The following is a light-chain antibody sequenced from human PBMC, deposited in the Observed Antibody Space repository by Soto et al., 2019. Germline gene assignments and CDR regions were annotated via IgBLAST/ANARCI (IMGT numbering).Light chain of an antibody. CDR1: QSVSSSY. Sequence: EIVVTQSPGTLSLSPGERATLSCRASQSVSSSYLAWYQQKPGQAPRLLIYGASSRATGIPDRFSGSGSGTDFTLTISRLEPEDFAVYYCQQYGSSPQTFGQGTKLEIK. CDR3: QQYGSSPQT. J-gene: IGKJ2*01. CDR2: GAS. V-gene: IGKV3-20*01.